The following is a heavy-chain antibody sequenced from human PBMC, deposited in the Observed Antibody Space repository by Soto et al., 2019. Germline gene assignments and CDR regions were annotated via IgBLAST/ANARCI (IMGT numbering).Heavy chain of an antibody. CDR1: GFNFRGYG. Sequence: QVQLVQSGGGVVQPGRSLRLSCEASGFNFRGYGMHWVRQAPGKGLEWVAITRHDGSNTYYADSVRGRFTISRDNSKNTLYLQMNSLRVEYTAVYYCARDGVGITTFFGYFDYWGQGTLITVSS. V-gene: IGHV3-33*01. J-gene: IGHJ4*02. CDR2: TRHDGSNT. CDR3: ARDGVGITTFFGYFDY. D-gene: IGHD1-26*01.